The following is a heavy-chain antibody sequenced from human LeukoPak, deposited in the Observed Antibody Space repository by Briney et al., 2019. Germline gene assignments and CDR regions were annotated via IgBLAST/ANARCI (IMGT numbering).Heavy chain of an antibody. CDR1: GGSISSYY. Sequence: SETLSLTCTVSGGSISSYYWSWIRQLPGKGLEWIGRIYTSGSTNYNPSLKSRVTISVDTSKNQFSLKLTSVTAADTAMYYCARCADYAHYPPDYWGQGTLVTVSS. CDR2: IYTSGST. CDR3: ARCADYAHYPPDY. J-gene: IGHJ4*02. D-gene: IGHD2-2*01. V-gene: IGHV4-4*07.